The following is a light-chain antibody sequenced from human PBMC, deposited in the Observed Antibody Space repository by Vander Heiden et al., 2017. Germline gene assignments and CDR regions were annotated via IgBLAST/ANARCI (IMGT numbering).Light chain of an antibody. Sequence: DIQMTQSPSSLSASVGDRVTITCRASQSISSYLNWYQQKPGKAPKLLIYAASSLQSGVPSSFSGSGSGTDFTLTISRLQPEDFATYYCQQSYSLLTFGGGTKVEIK. CDR3: QQSYSLLT. CDR1: QSISSY. J-gene: IGKJ4*01. CDR2: AAS. V-gene: IGKV1-39*01.